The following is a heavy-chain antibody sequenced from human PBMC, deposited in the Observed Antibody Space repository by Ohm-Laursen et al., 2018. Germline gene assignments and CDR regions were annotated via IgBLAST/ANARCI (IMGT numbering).Heavy chain of an antibody. J-gene: IGHJ5*01. Sequence: GSLRLSCTASGFIFSGYWMHWVRQAPGKGLAWVSRVHTDGSSTTYAASVKGRFTISRDNAKNTLYLQMNSLRAEDTAGDYCARSHRDYYDSSGFYSWGQGTLVTVSS. V-gene: IGHV3-74*01. CDR1: GFIFSGYW. CDR3: ARSHRDYYDSSGFYS. D-gene: IGHD3-22*01. CDR2: VHTDGSST.